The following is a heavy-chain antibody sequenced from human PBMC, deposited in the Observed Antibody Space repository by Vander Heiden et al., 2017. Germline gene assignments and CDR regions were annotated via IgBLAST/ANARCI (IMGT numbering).Heavy chain of an antibody. CDR2: ISSSSSTI. J-gene: IGHJ3*02. V-gene: IGHV3-48*02. Sequence: EVQLEESGGGLVQPGGSLRLSCAASGFTFSSYSLNWIRQAQGKGLEWVSYISSSSSTIYYSDTVKGRFTISRDNAKDSLFLQMNSLRDEDTGVYYCARVGSGYDLINDGFDIWGQGTMVTVSS. CDR3: ARVGSGYDLINDGFDI. CDR1: GFTFSSYS. D-gene: IGHD5-12*01.